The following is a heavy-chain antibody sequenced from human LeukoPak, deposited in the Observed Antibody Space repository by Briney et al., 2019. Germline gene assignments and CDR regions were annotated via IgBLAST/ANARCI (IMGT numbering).Heavy chain of an antibody. D-gene: IGHD3-16*01. Sequence: ASVTVSCMASGYTFTGYYMHWVRQAPAQGLAWMGWINPNSGGTNYAQKFQGRVTMTRDTSISTAYMELSRLRSDDTAVYYCARDGRGRVYSMNDWGQGTLVTVSS. CDR2: INPNSGGT. J-gene: IGHJ4*02. CDR1: GYTFTGYY. CDR3: ARDGRGRVYSMND. V-gene: IGHV1-2*02.